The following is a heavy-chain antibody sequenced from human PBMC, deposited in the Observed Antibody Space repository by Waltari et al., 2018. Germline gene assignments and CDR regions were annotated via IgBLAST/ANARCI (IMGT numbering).Heavy chain of an antibody. CDR1: GYSISSGYY. J-gene: IGHJ4*02. D-gene: IGHD3-10*01. V-gene: IGHV4-38-2*01. CDR3: ARQLDYYYGSGSYYPFDY. CDR2: IYHGGST. Sequence: VQLQESGPGLVKPSDTLSLTCAVSGYSISSGYYWGWLRQPPGRGLEWIGSIYHGGSTYYNPSLKSRVTISVDTSKNQFSLKLSSVTAADTAVYYCARQLDYYYGSGSYYPFDYWGQGTLVTVSS.